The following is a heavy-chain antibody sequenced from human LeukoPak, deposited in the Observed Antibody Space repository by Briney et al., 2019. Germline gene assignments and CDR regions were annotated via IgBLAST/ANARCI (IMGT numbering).Heavy chain of an antibody. CDR1: GYTFTSYG. CDR3: ARDPYGDYVTHFDY. Sequence: ASVTVSCKASGYTFTSYGISWVRQAPGQGLEWMGWISAYNGNTNYAQKLQGRVTMTTDTSTSTAYMELRSLRSDDTAVYYCARDPYGDYVTHFDYWGQGTLVTVSS. V-gene: IGHV1-18*01. D-gene: IGHD4-17*01. CDR2: ISAYNGNT. J-gene: IGHJ4*02.